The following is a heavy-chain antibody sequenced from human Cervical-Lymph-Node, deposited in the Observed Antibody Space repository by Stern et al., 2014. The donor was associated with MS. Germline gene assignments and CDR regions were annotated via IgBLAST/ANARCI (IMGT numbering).Heavy chain of an antibody. J-gene: IGHJ4*02. Sequence: VQLVESGGGLVQPGGSLRLSCVASGFTFNNYAMTWVRQAPGKGLEWVSSIGVSGGNTYYADSVKGRFTISRDNSKNTLYLQISSLRAEDTAVYYCAKDGRQWPVPLYFDYWGQGTLVTVSS. D-gene: IGHD6-19*01. CDR1: GFTFNNYA. CDR3: AKDGRQWPVPLYFDY. CDR2: IGVSGGNT. V-gene: IGHV3-23*04.